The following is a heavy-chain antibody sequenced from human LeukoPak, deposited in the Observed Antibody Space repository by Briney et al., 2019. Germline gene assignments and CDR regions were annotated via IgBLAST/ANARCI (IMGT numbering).Heavy chain of an antibody. Sequence: ASVKVSCKASGYTFTSYGISWVRQAPGQGLEWMGWISAYNGNTNYAQKLQGRVTMTTDTSTGTAYMELRSLRSDDTAVYYCARDSRDYVSGHYWGQGTLVTVSS. D-gene: IGHD3-16*01. J-gene: IGHJ4*02. CDR2: ISAYNGNT. CDR1: GYTFTSYG. CDR3: ARDSRDYVSGHY. V-gene: IGHV1-18*01.